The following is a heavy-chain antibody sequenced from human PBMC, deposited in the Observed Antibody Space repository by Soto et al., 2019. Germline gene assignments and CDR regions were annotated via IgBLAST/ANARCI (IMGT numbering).Heavy chain of an antibody. CDR1: IFTFSSDS. CDR2: ISSSSSYI. D-gene: IGHD6-6*01. Sequence: EVQLVESGGGLVKPGGSLRLSCAASIFTFSSDSMNWVRQAPGKGLEWVSSISSSSSYIYYEDSVKGRFTISRDNAKTSLYLQMNSLRADDTAVYYCARGGRAGRPDAFDIWGQGTMVTVSS. CDR3: ARGGRAGRPDAFDI. J-gene: IGHJ3*02. V-gene: IGHV3-21*01.